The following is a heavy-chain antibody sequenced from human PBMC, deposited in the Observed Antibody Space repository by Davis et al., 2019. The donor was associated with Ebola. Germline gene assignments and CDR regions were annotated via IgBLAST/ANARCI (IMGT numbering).Heavy chain of an antibody. CDR2: IIPVFNTR. V-gene: IGHV1-69*06. CDR3: ASGSLHRDNSYNMAV. J-gene: IGHJ6*02. D-gene: IGHD1-26*01. Sequence: SVKVSCKASGYTFTSNGISWVRQAPGQELEWLGGIIPVFNTRTNAQRFQGRISITADKSTSTAYMELISLTSDDTAVYFCASGSLHRDNSYNMAVWGQGTTVTVSS. CDR1: GYTFTSNG.